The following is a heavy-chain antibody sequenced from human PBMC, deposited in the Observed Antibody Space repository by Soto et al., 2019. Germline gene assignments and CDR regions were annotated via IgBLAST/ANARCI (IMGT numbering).Heavy chain of an antibody. V-gene: IGHV3-15*07. Sequence: SVSNAWMNWVRQAPGKGLEWVGRINSKTAGGTTDYAAPVKGRFAISRDDSKNTLYLQMNSLTTESTAVYDCNTHAIEARPYEWCYFDYWGQGTLVTVSS. J-gene: IGHJ4*02. CDR1: SVSNAW. CDR2: INSKTAGGTT. D-gene: IGHD6-6*01. CDR3: NTHAIEARPYEWCYFDY.